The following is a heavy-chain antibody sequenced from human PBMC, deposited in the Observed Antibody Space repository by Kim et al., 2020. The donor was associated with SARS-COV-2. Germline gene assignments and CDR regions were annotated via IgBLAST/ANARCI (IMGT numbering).Heavy chain of an antibody. J-gene: IGHJ4*02. V-gene: IGHV1-18*01. CDR2: ISAYNGNT. Sequence: ASVKVSCKASGYTFTSYGISWVRQAPGQGLEWMGWISAYNGNTNYAQKLQGRVTMTTDTSTSTAYMELRSLRSDDTAVYYCAREATVTQVRHPFDYWGQGTLVTVSS. D-gene: IGHD4-17*01. CDR3: AREATVTQVRHPFDY. CDR1: GYTFTSYG.